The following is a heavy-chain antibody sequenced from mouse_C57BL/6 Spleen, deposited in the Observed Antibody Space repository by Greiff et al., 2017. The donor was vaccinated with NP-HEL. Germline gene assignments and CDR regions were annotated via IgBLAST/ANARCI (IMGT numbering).Heavy chain of an antibody. CDR1: GYTFTSYW. Sequence: QVQLQQPGAELVKPGASVKMSCKASGYTFTSYWITWVKQRPGQGLEWIGDIYPGSGSTNYNEKFKSKATLTVDTSSSTAYMQLSSLTSEDSAVYYCARGSVYGSSPYYAMDYWGQGTSVTVSS. CDR2: IYPGSGST. J-gene: IGHJ4*01. V-gene: IGHV1-55*01. D-gene: IGHD1-1*01. CDR3: ARGSVYGSSPYYAMDY.